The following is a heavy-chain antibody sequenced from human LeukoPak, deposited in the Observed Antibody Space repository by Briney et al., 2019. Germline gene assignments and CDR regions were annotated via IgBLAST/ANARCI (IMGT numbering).Heavy chain of an antibody. CDR1: GFTFSSYW. CDR2: IKPDGSTT. Sequence: GGSLRLSCAGSGFTFSSYWMHCVRQVPGKGLVWVSSIKPDGSTTNYADSVKGRFTISRDNAGNTLFLHANSLRAEDTAVYYCARGGPTTWFWGQGTLVTISS. V-gene: IGHV3-74*01. CDR3: ARGGPTTWF. D-gene: IGHD2/OR15-2a*01. J-gene: IGHJ4*02.